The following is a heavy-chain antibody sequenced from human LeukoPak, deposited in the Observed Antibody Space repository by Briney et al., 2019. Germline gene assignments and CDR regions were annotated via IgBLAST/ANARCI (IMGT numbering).Heavy chain of an antibody. CDR3: ARGLRYYYGSGSYFMDV. D-gene: IGHD3-10*01. CDR2: INHSGST. Sequence: MPSETLSLTCAVYGGSFSGYYWSWIRQPPGKGLEWIGEINHSGSTNYNPSLKSRVTISVDTSKNQFSLKLSSVTAADTAVYYCARGLRYYYGSGSYFMDVWGKGTTVTVSS. J-gene: IGHJ6*03. CDR1: GGSFSGYY. V-gene: IGHV4-34*01.